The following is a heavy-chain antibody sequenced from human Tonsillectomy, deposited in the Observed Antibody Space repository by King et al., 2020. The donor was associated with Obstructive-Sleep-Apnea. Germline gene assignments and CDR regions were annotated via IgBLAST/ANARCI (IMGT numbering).Heavy chain of an antibody. Sequence: VQLVQSGGGLVQPGGSLRLSCAASGFSFSSYSMNWVRQAPGKGLEWLSDISRSSSTIYYADSVNGRFTISRDNANNSLSRQMNSLRAEDTAVYYCPRDHFGDYSSLDYWGQGTLVTVSS. CDR3: PRDHFGDYSSLDY. CDR2: ISRSSSTI. D-gene: IGHD4-17*01. J-gene: IGHJ4*02. CDR1: GFSFSSYS. V-gene: IGHV3-48*04.